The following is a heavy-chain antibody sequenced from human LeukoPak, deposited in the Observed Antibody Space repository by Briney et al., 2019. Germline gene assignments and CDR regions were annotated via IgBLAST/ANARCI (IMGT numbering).Heavy chain of an antibody. CDR1: GFTVSSNY. V-gene: IGHV3-66*01. J-gene: IGHJ3*02. D-gene: IGHD3-9*01. Sequence: PGGSLRLSCAASGFTVSSNYMSWVRQAPGKGLEWVSVLYRGGSTYYADSVKGRFTISRDNSKNTLYLQMNSLRAEDTAVYYCARDLETDISDAFDIWGQGTMVTVSS. CDR2: LYRGGST. CDR3: ARDLETDISDAFDI.